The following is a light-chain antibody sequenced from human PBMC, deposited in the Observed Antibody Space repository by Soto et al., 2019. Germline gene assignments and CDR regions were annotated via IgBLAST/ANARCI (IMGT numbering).Light chain of an antibody. CDR3: MQALQTRVT. CDR1: QSLLHSNGYNY. V-gene: IGKV2-28*01. CDR2: LGS. J-gene: IGKJ5*01. Sequence: DIVMTQSPLSLPVTPGEPASISCRSSQSLLHSNGYNYLDWYLQKPGQSPQLLIYLGSNRASGVPDRFSGSRSGTDFTLKISRVEAEDVGVYYCMQALQTRVTFGQGTRLEI.